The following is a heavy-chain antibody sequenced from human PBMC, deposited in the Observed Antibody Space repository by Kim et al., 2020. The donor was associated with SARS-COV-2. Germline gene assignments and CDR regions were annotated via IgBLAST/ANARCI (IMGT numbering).Heavy chain of an antibody. Sequence: GGSLRLSCAASGFTFSSYGMHWVRQAPGKGLEWVAAITDDRSNTNYADSVKGRFTISRDNSKNSLYLQMNSLRAEDTAVYYCASDAYVFGQRF. CDR2: ITDDRSNT. J-gene: IGHJ5*01. D-gene: IGHD2-2*01. CDR3: ASDAYVFGQRF. CDR1: GFTFSSYG. V-gene: IGHV3-30*03.